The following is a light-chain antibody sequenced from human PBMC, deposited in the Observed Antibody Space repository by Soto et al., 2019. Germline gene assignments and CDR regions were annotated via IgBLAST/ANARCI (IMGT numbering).Light chain of an antibody. Sequence: EIVMTQSPATLSVSPGERATLSCRASQSVSSNLAWYQQKPGQAPRLLIYRASTRATGIPARFSGSGSGTEFTLTISSLQSEDFAVYYCQQYHNWPWYTFGQGTKLEIK. V-gene: IGKV3-15*01. CDR2: RAS. CDR1: QSVSSN. J-gene: IGKJ2*01. CDR3: QQYHNWPWYT.